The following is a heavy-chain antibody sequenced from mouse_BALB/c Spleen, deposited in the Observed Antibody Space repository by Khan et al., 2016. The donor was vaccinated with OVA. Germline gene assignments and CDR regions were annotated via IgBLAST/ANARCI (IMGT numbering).Heavy chain of an antibody. Sequence: QVRLQQSGAELVRPGVSVKLSCKGSGYTFTDFAMHWVKQSHAKSLEWIGVISTYYGDATYNQKFKGKATMTVDKSSSTAYMELARLTSDDSAIDDCARGSGNSRFAYWGQGTLVTVSA. V-gene: IGHV1S137*01. J-gene: IGHJ3*01. CDR2: ISTYYGDA. CDR3: ARGSGNSRFAY. CDR1: GYTFTDFA. D-gene: IGHD1-3*01.